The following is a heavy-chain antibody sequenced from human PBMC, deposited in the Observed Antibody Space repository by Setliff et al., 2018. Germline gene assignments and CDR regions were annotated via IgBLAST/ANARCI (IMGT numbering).Heavy chain of an antibody. Sequence: GGSLRLSCAASGFTFSRYWMSWVRQAPGKGLEWVANIKQDGSEKYYVDSVKGRFTISRDNAKNSLYLQMNSLRAEDTAVYYCARGGLNEGWGSYRFEGYYYYGMDVWGQGTTVTVSS. D-gene: IGHD3-16*02. CDR2: IKQDGSEK. CDR3: ARGGLNEGWGSYRFEGYYYYGMDV. CDR1: GFTFSRYW. V-gene: IGHV3-7*01. J-gene: IGHJ6*02.